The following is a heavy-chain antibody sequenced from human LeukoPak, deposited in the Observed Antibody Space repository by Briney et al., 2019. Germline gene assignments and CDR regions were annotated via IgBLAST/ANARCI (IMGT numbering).Heavy chain of an antibody. CDR1: GFTFSSYA. Sequence: GRSLRLSCAASGFTFSSYAMHWVRQAPGKGLEWVAVISYDGSNKYYADSVKGRFTISRDSSKNTLYLQMNSLRAEDTAVYYCARDGYYDFWSATSGGVFQHWGQGTLVTVSS. V-gene: IGHV3-30*01. J-gene: IGHJ1*01. D-gene: IGHD3-3*01. CDR3: ARDGYYDFWSATSGGVFQH. CDR2: ISYDGSNK.